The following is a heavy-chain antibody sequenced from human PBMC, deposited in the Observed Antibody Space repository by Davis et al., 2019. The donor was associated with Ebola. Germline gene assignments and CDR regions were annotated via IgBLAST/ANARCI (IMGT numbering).Heavy chain of an antibody. J-gene: IGHJ5*02. CDR3: AASYCSGGSCYLGWFDP. CDR1: GGTFSSYA. Sequence: SVKVSCKASGGTFSSYAISWVRQAPGQGLEWMGRIIPILGIANYAQKFQGRVTITADKSTSTAYMELRSLRSDDTAVYYCAASYCSGGSCYLGWFDPWGQGTLVTVSS. D-gene: IGHD2-15*01. V-gene: IGHV1-69*04. CDR2: IIPILGIA.